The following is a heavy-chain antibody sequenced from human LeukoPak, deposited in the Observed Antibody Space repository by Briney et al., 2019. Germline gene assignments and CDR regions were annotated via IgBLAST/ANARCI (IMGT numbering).Heavy chain of an antibody. J-gene: IGHJ4*02. CDR2: ISGSGGST. D-gene: IGHD3-10*01. CDR1: GFTFSSYA. V-gene: IGHV3-23*01. Sequence: PGGSLRLSCAASGFTFSSYAMNWVRQVPGKGLEWVSAISGSGGSTYYGDSVKGRFTISRDNSRNTLYLQMNRLRAEDTALYYCAKHEGSSGSYCHFHYWGQGTLVTVSS. CDR3: AKHEGSSGSYCHFHY.